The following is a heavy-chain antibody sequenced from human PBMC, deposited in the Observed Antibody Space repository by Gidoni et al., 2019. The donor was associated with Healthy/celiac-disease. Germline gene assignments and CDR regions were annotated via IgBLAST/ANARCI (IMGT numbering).Heavy chain of an antibody. CDR1: GVSFSNYY. CDR2: INRSGST. CDR3: ARGQGGQWLVRFDY. Sequence: QVQLQQWGAGLLKPSETLSLTCAVYGVSFSNYYWSWIRQPPGKGLEWIGEINRSGSTNYNPSLKSRVTISVDTSKNQFSLKLGSVTAADTAVYYCARGQGGQWLVRFDYWGQGTLVTVSS. D-gene: IGHD6-19*01. V-gene: IGHV4-34*01. J-gene: IGHJ4*02.